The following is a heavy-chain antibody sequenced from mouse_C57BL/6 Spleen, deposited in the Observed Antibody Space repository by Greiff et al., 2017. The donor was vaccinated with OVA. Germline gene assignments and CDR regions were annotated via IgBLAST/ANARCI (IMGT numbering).Heavy chain of an antibody. D-gene: IGHD2-4*01. Sequence: QVQLQQSGAELVRPGASVTLSCKASGYTFTDYEMHWVKQTPVHGLEWIGAIDPETGGPAYNPKFKGQAILTADKSSSTAYMELSSLTSEYSAVYAFTCTAWIYYDCCGFAYWGPGTLVTVSS. CDR1: GYTFTDYE. CDR2: IDPETGGP. CDR3: TCTAWIYYDCCGFAY. J-gene: IGHJ3*01. V-gene: IGHV1-15*01.